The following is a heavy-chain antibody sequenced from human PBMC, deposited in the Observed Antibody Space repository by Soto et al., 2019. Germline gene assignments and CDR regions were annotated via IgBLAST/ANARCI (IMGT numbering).Heavy chain of an antibody. J-gene: IGHJ4*02. CDR2: INHSGST. V-gene: IGHV4-34*01. Sequence: QVQLQQWGAGLLKPSETLSLTCAVYGGSFSGYYWSWIRQPPGKGLEWIGEINHSGSTNYNPSLKSRVTISVDTSKNQFSLKLSSVTAADTAVYYCASNSLFDGRRSFGYWGQGTLVTVSS. D-gene: IGHD3-16*01. CDR3: ASNSLFDGRRSFGY. CDR1: GGSFSGYY.